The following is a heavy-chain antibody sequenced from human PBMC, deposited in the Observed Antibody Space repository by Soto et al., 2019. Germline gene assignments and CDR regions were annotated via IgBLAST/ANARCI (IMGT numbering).Heavy chain of an antibody. Sequence: QVQLVQSGAEVKKPGASVKVSCKASGYTFTSYGISWVRQAPGQGLEWMGWISAHNGNKKYAQKLQGRVTMTTDTTTSTAYMELRSLRYDDAAVYYCASEPNYFDYWGQGTLVTVSS. CDR2: ISAHNGNK. V-gene: IGHV1-18*01. J-gene: IGHJ4*02. CDR3: ASEPNYFDY. CDR1: GYTFTSYG.